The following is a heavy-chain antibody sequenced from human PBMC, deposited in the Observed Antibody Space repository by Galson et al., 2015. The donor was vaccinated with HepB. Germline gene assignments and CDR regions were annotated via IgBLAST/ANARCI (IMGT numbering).Heavy chain of an antibody. D-gene: IGHD2-21*01. CDR2: IYPGDSDT. J-gene: IGHJ4*02. CDR1: GYSFTSYW. V-gene: IGHV5-51*01. Sequence: QSGAEVKKPGESLKISCKGSGYSFTSYWIGWVRQMPGKGLEWMGIIYPGDSDTRYSPSFQGQVTISADKSISTAYLQWSSLKASDTAMYYCARHRRLTGLRVGGDYFDYWGQGTLVTVSS. CDR3: ARHRRLTGLRVGGDYFDY.